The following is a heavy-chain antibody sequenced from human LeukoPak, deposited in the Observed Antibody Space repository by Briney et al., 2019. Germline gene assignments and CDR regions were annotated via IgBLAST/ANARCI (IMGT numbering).Heavy chain of an antibody. V-gene: IGHV5-51*01. CDR3: ARGQWLVSKGLGAFDI. Sequence: GESLKISCKGSGYSFTNYWIDWVRQMPGKGLEGMGVIYPGDSDTRYSPSFQGQVTISADKSITTAYLQLSSLKASDTAIYYCARGQWLVSKGLGAFDIWGQGTMVTVSS. J-gene: IGHJ3*02. D-gene: IGHD6-19*01. CDR2: IYPGDSDT. CDR1: GYSFTNYW.